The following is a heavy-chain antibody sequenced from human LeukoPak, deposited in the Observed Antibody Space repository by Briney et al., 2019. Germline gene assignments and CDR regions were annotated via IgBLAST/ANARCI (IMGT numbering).Heavy chain of an antibody. V-gene: IGHV3-23*01. Sequence: GGSLRLSCAASGFTFSSYAMSWVRQAPGKGLEWVSAISGSGGSTYYADSVKGRFTISRDNSKNTLYLQMNSLRAEDTAVYYCARDYRSGSYSGGAIDYWGQGTLVTVSS. D-gene: IGHD1-26*01. CDR1: GFTFSSYA. CDR2: ISGSGGST. J-gene: IGHJ4*02. CDR3: ARDYRSGSYSGGAIDY.